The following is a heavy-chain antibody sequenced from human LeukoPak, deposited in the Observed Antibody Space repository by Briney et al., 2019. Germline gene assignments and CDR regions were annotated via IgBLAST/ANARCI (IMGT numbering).Heavy chain of an antibody. D-gene: IGHD3-10*01. CDR2: ISYDGSKK. CDR1: GFTFSSYG. J-gene: IGHJ5*02. Sequence: GAPLRLSCAASGFTFSSYGMHWVRQAPGKGLEWVAIISYDGSKKYYGDSVKGRFTISRDNSKNTLYLQMNSLRAEDTAVYYCAKAYYGSGSPLDWFDPWGQGTLVTVSS. CDR3: AKAYYGSGSPLDWFDP. V-gene: IGHV3-30*18.